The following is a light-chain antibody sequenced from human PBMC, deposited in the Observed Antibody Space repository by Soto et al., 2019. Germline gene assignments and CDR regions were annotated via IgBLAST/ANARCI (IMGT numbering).Light chain of an antibody. CDR3: QQYNSYSYT. CDR1: QSISSW. CDR2: KAS. J-gene: IGKJ2*01. Sequence: DIQMTQSPSTLSASVGDRVTITCRASQSISSWLAWYQQKPGKAPKLLIYKASSLESGVPSRFSGSGSGTVFTLTLSSLQPDDSATYYCQQYNSYSYTFGQGNKLEIK. V-gene: IGKV1-5*03.